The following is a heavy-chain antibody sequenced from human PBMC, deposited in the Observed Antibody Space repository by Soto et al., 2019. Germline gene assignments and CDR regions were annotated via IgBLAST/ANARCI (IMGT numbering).Heavy chain of an antibody. Sequence: PGESLKISCKGSGYSFTSYWISWVRQMPGKGLEWMGRIDPSDSYTNYSPSFQGHVTISADKSVSTAYLQWSSLKASDTAMYYCARQSTYDDSSGYYFLPANWGQGTLVTVSS. CDR1: GYSFTSYW. CDR2: IDPSDSYT. CDR3: ARQSTYDDSSGYYFLPAN. J-gene: IGHJ4*02. D-gene: IGHD3-22*01. V-gene: IGHV5-10-1*01.